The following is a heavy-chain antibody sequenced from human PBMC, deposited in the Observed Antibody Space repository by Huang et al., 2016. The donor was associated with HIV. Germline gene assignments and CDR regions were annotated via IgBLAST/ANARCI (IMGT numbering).Heavy chain of an antibody. Sequence: EVQLLESGGGLVQPGGSLRLSCAASRFRFSPYAMSWVRQAPGKGLEWVSAIRGSGDKTYYADSVKGRFTISRDNSKNTLFLQMNSLRADDTAVYYCAKVPTVVTFHWGQGTLVTVSS. CDR2: IRGSGDKT. D-gene: IGHD2-21*02. CDR1: RFRFSPYA. V-gene: IGHV3-23*01. CDR3: AKVPTVVTFH. J-gene: IGHJ4*02.